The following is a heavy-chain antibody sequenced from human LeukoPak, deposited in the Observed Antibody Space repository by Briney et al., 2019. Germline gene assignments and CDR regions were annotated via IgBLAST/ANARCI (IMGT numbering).Heavy chain of an antibody. Sequence: SVKVSCKASGGTFSSYAISWVRQAPGQGLEWMGGIIPIFGTANYAQKFQGRVTITTDESTSTAYMELSSLRSEDTAVYYCARASTLEDDYYYYYMDVWGKGTTVTGPS. CDR3: ARASTLEDDYYYYYMDV. CDR2: IIPIFGTA. V-gene: IGHV1-69*05. CDR1: GGTFSSYA. D-gene: IGHD1-1*01. J-gene: IGHJ6*03.